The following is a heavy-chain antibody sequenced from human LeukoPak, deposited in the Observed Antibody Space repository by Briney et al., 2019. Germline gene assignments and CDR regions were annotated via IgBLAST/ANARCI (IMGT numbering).Heavy chain of an antibody. CDR3: ARSDIVVVPAAMGDGYNWFDP. Sequence: GGSLRLSCAASGFTFSSYGMHWVRQAPGKGLEWVAFIRYDGSNKYYADSVKGRFTISRDNSKNTLYLQMNSLRSEDTAVYYCARSDIVVVPAAMGDGYNWFDPWGQGTLVTVSS. CDR1: GFTFSSYG. J-gene: IGHJ5*02. V-gene: IGHV3-30*02. D-gene: IGHD2-2*01. CDR2: IRYDGSNK.